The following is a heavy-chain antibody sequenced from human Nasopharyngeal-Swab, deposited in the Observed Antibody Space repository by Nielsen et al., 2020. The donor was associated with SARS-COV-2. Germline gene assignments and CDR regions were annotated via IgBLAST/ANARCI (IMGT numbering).Heavy chain of an antibody. V-gene: IGHV4-34*01. D-gene: IGHD2-2*01. CDR3: ATLPPKSPWNCSSTSCYRLGFDY. J-gene: IGHJ4*02. CDR2: INHSGST. CDR1: GGSFSGYY. Sequence: SETLSLTCAVYGGSFSGYYWSWIRQPPGKGLEWIGEINHSGSTNYNPSIKSRVTMSVDTSKNQFSLKLSSVTAADTAVYYCATLPPKSPWNCSSTSCYRLGFDYWGQGTLVTVSS.